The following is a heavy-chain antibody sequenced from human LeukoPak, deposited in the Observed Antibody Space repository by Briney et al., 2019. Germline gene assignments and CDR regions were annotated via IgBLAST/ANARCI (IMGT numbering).Heavy chain of an antibody. V-gene: IGHV4-59*01. CDR2: IYYSGPT. CDR3: ARAPASRTFDY. CDR1: GGSLSSYY. D-gene: IGHD6-13*01. Sequence: PSETLSLTCTVSGGSLSSYYWSWIRQPPGKGLEWIAYIYYSGPTNYNPSLKSRVTISLATSKNQFSLKLSSVTAADTAVYYCARAPASRTFDYWGQGTLVTVSS. J-gene: IGHJ4*02.